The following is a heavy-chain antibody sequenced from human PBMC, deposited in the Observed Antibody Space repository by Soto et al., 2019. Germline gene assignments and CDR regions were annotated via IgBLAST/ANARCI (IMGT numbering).Heavy chain of an antibody. CDR3: ARDGPAYCSGGSCYSYYFDY. D-gene: IGHD2-15*01. J-gene: IGHJ4*02. CDR1: GGTFSSYA. CDR2: IIPIFGTA. Sequence: QVQLVQSGAEVKKPGSSVKVSCKASGGTFSSYAISWVRQAPGQGLEWMGGIIPIFGTANYAQKFQGRVTITADESTSTAYMELSSVRSEDTAVYYCARDGPAYCSGGSCYSYYFDYWGQGTLVTVSS. V-gene: IGHV1-69*01.